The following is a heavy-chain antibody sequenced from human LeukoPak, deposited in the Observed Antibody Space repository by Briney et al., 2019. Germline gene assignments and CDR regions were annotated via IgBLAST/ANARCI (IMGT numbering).Heavy chain of an antibody. CDR2: ISPSGDIT. CDR1: GFTFSIYS. V-gene: IGHV3-23*01. CDR3: AKDDAWLRFGE. Sequence: GGSLRLSCAASGFTFSIYSMDWVRQAPGKGLEWVSGISPSGDITYYADSVKGRFTISRDNSKNTLYLEVIRLTPEDSAVYYCAKDDAWLRFGEWSQGTLVTVSS. D-gene: IGHD5-12*01. J-gene: IGHJ4*02.